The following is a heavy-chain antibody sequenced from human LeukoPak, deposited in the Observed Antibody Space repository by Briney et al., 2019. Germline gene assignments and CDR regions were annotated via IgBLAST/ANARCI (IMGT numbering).Heavy chain of an antibody. CDR3: ARESGTAMVTFLDY. V-gene: IGHV3-30*04. Sequence: GGSLRLSCAASGFILSSDAMHWVRQAPGEGLEWVAVISYDGSNKYYADSVKGRFTISRDNSKNTLYLQMNSLRAEDTAVYYCARESGTAMVTFLDYWGQGTLVTVSS. J-gene: IGHJ4*02. CDR2: ISYDGSNK. CDR1: GFILSSDA. D-gene: IGHD5-18*01.